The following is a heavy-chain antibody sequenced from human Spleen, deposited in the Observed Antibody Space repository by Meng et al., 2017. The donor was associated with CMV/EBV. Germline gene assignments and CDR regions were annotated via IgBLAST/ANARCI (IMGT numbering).Heavy chain of an antibody. V-gene: IGHV4-34*01. D-gene: IGHD3-10*01. J-gene: IGHJ6*02. CDR2: INHSGST. CDR1: GGSFSGYY. Sequence: GSLRLSCAVYGGSFSGYYWSWIRQPPGKGLEWIGEINHSGSTNYNPSLKSRVTISVDTSKNQFSLKLSSVTAADTAVYYCASKGRLLWFGELPSGMDVWGQGTTVTVSS. CDR3: ASKGRLLWFGELPSGMDV.